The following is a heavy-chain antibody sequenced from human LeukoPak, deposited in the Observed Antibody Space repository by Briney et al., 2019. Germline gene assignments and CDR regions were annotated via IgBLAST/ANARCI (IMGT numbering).Heavy chain of an antibody. J-gene: IGHJ6*03. CDR1: GYTFTGYY. CDR2: INPNSGGT. D-gene: IGHD6-13*01. CDR3: ARDAVAAAGGYYYYMDV. V-gene: IGHV1-2*02. Sequence: EASVKVSCKASGYTFTGYYMHWVRQAPGQGLEWMGWINPNSGGTNYAQKFQGRVTMTRDTSISTAYMALSRLRSDATAVYYCARDAVAAAGGYYYYMDVWGKGTTVTVSS.